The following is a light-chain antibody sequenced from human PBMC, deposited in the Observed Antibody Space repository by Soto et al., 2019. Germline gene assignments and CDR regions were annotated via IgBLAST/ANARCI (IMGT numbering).Light chain of an antibody. J-gene: IGKJ1*01. V-gene: IGKV3-20*01. Sequence: TVLTQSPGTLSLSPGERATLSCRASQSVTSSFLAWYQQKPGQAPRLLIYGASSRATGIPDRFSGSRSGTDFTLTISRLEPEDFAVYFCQLYCSSPPWTFGHGTKVEIK. CDR3: QLYCSSPPWT. CDR1: QSVTSSF. CDR2: GAS.